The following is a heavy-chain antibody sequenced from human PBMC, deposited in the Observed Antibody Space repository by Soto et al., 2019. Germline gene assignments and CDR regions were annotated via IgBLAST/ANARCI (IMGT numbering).Heavy chain of an antibody. CDR1: GYTFTSYN. Sequence: QVQLVQSGAEVKKPGASVKVSCKASGYTFTSYNINWVRQATGQGLEWMGWMNPNSGNTGYAQKFQRWASMSRNTSIRTAYMELSILRAENAAVYDCVRGCAYSTVQIGYWGQGTLVTVSS. D-gene: IGHD6-13*01. CDR2: MNPNSGNT. V-gene: IGHV1-8*01. CDR3: VRGCAYSTVQIGY. J-gene: IGHJ4*02.